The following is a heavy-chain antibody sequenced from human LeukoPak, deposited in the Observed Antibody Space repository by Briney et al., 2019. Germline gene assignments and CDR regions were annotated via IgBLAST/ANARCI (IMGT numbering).Heavy chain of an antibody. CDR2: IYYSGST. CDR3: ARDRGYYYDSSGLYMDV. CDR1: GGSISSYY. Sequence: SETLSLTCTVSGGSISSYYWSWIRQPPGKGLEWIGYIYYSGSTYYNPSLKSRVTISVDTSKNQFSLKLSSVTAADTAVYYCARDRGYYYDSSGLYMDVWGKGTTVTVSS. V-gene: IGHV4-59*12. D-gene: IGHD3-22*01. J-gene: IGHJ6*03.